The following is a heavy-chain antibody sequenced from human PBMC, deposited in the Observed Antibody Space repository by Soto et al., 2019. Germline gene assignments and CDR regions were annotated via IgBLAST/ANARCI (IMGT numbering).Heavy chain of an antibody. J-gene: IGHJ5*02. CDR3: AGQGYYGSGSYYKFLWYGP. Sequence: SETLSLTCSVSGGSISSGSYYWGWIRQPPGKGLEWIASIYYSGSTYYNPSLKRRVTIFVDTSKNQFSLKLSSVTAADTALYYCAGQGYYGSGSYYKFLWYGPCGQATLV. D-gene: IGHD3-10*01. CDR2: IYYSGST. V-gene: IGHV4-39*01. CDR1: GGSISSGSYY.